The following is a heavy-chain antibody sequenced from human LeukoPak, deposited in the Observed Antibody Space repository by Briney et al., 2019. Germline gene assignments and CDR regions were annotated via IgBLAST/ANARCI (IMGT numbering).Heavy chain of an antibody. CDR3: AKDPDSSGYYFSGYFDY. CDR2: ISHSGSI. CDR1: GYSISSGYY. J-gene: IGHJ4*02. V-gene: IGHV4-38-2*02. Sequence: SETLSLTCTVSGYSISSGYYWGWIRQPPGQGLEWIASISHSGSIYYNPSLMSRVTISLDTSINQFFLKLTSVTAADTAVYYCAKDPDSSGYYFSGYFDYWGQGTLVTASS. D-gene: IGHD3-22*01.